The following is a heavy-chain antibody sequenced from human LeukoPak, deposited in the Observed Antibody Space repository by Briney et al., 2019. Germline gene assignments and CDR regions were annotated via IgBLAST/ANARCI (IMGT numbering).Heavy chain of an antibody. Sequence: SETLSLTCTVSGGSISSYYWSWIRQPPGKGLEWIGYINYSGRTNYNPSLKSRVTISVDTSKNQFSLKLSSVTAADTAVYYCARGARAGYNLEPFDYWGQRTLVTVSS. CDR2: INYSGRT. CDR1: GGSISSYY. V-gene: IGHV4-59*08. CDR3: ARGARAGYNLEPFDY. D-gene: IGHD5-24*01. J-gene: IGHJ4*02.